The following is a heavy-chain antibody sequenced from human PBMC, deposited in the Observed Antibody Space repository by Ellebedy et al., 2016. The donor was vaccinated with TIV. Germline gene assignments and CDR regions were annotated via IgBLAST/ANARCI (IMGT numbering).Heavy chain of an antibody. V-gene: IGHV4-59*08. Sequence: GSLRLSXTVSGGSISSYYWSWIRQPPGKGLEWIGYIYYSGSTNYNPSLKSRVTISVDTSKNQFSLKLSSVTAADTAVYYCARHRGYSSGWYDYYYYGMDVWGQGTTVTVSS. D-gene: IGHD6-19*01. CDR3: ARHRGYSSGWYDYYYYGMDV. CDR2: IYYSGST. CDR1: GGSISSYY. J-gene: IGHJ6*02.